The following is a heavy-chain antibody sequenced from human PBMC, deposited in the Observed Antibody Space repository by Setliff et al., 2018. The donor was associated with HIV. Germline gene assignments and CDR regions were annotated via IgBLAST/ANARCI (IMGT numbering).Heavy chain of an antibody. V-gene: IGHV3-21*01. Sequence: GGSLRLSCAASGFSFGGYSMNWVRQAPGQGLEWVSSISTTGSDRFYTDSVKGRFTISRDNAKKSLYLQMSSLRAEDTAVYYCARDAYYYDSSGYSYFDYWGQGTLVTVSS. CDR1: GFSFGGYS. J-gene: IGHJ4*02. CDR2: ISTTGSDR. D-gene: IGHD3-22*01. CDR3: ARDAYYYDSSGYSYFDY.